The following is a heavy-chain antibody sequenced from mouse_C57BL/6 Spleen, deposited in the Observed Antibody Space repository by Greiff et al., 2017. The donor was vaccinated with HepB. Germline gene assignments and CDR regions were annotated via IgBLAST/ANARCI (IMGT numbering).Heavy chain of an antibody. Sequence: EVQLQESGGDLVKPGGSLKLSCAASGFTFSSYGMSWVRQTPDKRLEWVATISSGGSYTYYPDSVKGRFTISRDNAKNTLYLQMSSLKSEDTAMYYCARHGDYYFDYWGQGTTLTVSS. CDR2: ISSGGSYT. CDR1: GFTFSSYG. V-gene: IGHV5-6*01. J-gene: IGHJ2*01. CDR3: ARHGDYYFDY.